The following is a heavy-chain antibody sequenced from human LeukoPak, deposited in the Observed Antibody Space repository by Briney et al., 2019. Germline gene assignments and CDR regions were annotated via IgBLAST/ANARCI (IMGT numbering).Heavy chain of an antibody. CDR2: ISSSGSPV. V-gene: IGHV3-48*01. J-gene: IGHJ4*02. D-gene: IGHD6-6*01. CDR1: RFTFSTYS. Sequence: GGSLRISCAASRFTFSTYSMNWVRQAPGKGLEWVSYISSSGSPVYYADSVKGRFTISRDNAKNSLFLQMNSLKPEDTAVYYCAREYSSSSGRSFDYWGQGTLVTVSS. CDR3: AREYSSSSGRSFDY.